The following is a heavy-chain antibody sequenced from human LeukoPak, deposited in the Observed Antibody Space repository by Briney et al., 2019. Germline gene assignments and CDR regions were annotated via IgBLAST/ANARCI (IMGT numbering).Heavy chain of an antibody. CDR1: GGSFSGYY. Sequence: SETLSLTCAVYGGSFSGYYWSWIRQPPGKGLEWIGEINHSGSTNYNPSLKSRVTISVDTSKNQFSLKLSSVTAADTAVYYCAGDSSGYYSNWGQGTLITVSS. J-gene: IGHJ4*02. V-gene: IGHV4-34*01. CDR3: AGDSSGYYSN. D-gene: IGHD3-22*01. CDR2: INHSGST.